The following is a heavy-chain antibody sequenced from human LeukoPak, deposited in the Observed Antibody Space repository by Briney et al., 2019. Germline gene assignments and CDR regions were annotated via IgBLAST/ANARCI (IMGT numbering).Heavy chain of an antibody. CDR1: GYSLSSGFY. D-gene: IGHD2-21*02. CDR2: IRNTGTT. V-gene: IGHV4-38-2*02. J-gene: IGHJ4*02. Sequence: PSETLSLTCDVSGYSLSSGFYWGWVRHPPGKGLEWIASIRNTGTTYYNPSLKSRVTMSVDTSKNQFSLRLTSVTAADTAVYYCAREGVSATVGGYWGQGTLVTVSS. CDR3: AREGVSATVGGY.